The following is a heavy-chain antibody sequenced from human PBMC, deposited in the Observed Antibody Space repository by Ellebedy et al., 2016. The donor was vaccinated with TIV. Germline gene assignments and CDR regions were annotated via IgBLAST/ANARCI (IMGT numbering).Heavy chain of an antibody. CDR3: ASGAFDI. J-gene: IGHJ3*02. CDR2: ISSTGTTI. CDR1: GFTFSNNS. V-gene: IGHV3-48*04. Sequence: PGGSLRLSCAAAGFTFSNNSMNWVRQAPGKGLEWVSYISSTGTTIYYADSVKGRFTISRDNAKIPLYLQMNSLTADDTAVYYCASGAFDIWGQGTTVTVSS.